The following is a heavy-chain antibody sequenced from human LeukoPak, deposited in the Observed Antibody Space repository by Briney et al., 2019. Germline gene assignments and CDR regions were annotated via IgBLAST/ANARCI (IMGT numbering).Heavy chain of an antibody. V-gene: IGHV4-30-4*01. CDR2: IYYSRST. J-gene: IGHJ3*02. D-gene: IGHD4-17*01. CDR3: ARHDYGDYGAFDI. Sequence: SETLSLTCTVSGGSFSSDDKSWVWIPPPQGMGWVWIGYIYYSRSTYYKPSLKSPFTISLDTSQNQFSLKLSCVTAADTAVYYCARHDYGDYGAFDIWGQGTMVTVSS. CDR1: GGSFSSDDKS.